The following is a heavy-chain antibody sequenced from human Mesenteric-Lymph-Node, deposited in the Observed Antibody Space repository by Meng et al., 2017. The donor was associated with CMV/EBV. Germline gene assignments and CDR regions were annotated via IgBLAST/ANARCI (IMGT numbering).Heavy chain of an antibody. V-gene: IGHV4-39*07. CDR3: ARVWSPGGLKELGWFDP. CDR2: IYYSGST. J-gene: IGHJ5*02. D-gene: IGHD2-8*02. Sequence: SETLSLTCTVSGDSITSGYYYWGWIRQPPGKGLEWIGSIYYSGSTYYNPSLKSRVTISVDTSKNQFSLRVSSVTAADTAVYYCARVWSPGGLKELGWFDPWGQGTLVTVSS. CDR1: GDSITSGYYY.